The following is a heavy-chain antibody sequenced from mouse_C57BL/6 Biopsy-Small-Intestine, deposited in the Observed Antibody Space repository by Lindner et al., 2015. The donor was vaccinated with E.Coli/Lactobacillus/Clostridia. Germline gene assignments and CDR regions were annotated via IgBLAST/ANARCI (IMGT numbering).Heavy chain of an antibody. CDR1: GYTFTDSD. J-gene: IGHJ4*01. Sequence: VQLQESGPELVRPGVSVKISCKGSGYTFTDSDIHWVKQSHAKNLEWIGVINTYYSNTNYNQKFKDKATMTVDKSSSTAYMELARLTSEDSAIYYCARWKGSYEGSAMDYWGQGTSVTVSS. CDR3: ARWKGSYEGSAMDY. V-gene: IGHV1-67*01. CDR2: INTYYSNT. D-gene: IGHD2-12*01.